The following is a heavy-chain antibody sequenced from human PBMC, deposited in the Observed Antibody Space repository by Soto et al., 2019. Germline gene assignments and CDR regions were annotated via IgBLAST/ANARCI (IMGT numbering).Heavy chain of an antibody. J-gene: IGHJ5*02. V-gene: IGHV4-4*07. CDR1: GDSIRAHY. D-gene: IGHD3-10*01. CDR3: ARGRARVPTDRGFILQFSYFGP. Sequence: QVQLQESGPGLVKPSETLSLTCTVSGDSIRAHYWSWIRQAAGKGLEWIGRLHSSGSTDYNPSLNTRVPMSADTSRNQFSLKMASLTAADTSVYYCARGRARVPTDRGFILQFSYFGPWGQGTLVTVSS. CDR2: LHSSGST.